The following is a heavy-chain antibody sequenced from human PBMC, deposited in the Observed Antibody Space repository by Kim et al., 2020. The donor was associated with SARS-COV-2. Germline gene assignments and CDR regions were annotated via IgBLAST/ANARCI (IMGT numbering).Heavy chain of an antibody. CDR3: ARGSGGTLQAASNYYYGMDV. J-gene: IGHJ6*02. V-gene: IGHV6-1*01. Sequence: SQTLSLTCAISGDSVSSNSAAWNWIRQSPSRGLEWLGRTYYRSKWYNDYAVSVKSRITINPDTSKNQFSLQLNSVTPEDTAVYYCARGSGGTLQAASNYYYGMDVWGQGTTVTVSS. CDR2: TYYRSKWYN. CDR1: GDSVSSNSAA. D-gene: IGHD6-13*01.